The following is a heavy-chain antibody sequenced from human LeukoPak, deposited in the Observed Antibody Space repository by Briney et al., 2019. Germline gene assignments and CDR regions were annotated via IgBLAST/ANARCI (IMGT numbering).Heavy chain of an antibody. D-gene: IGHD3-22*01. CDR1: GFNFKNYA. V-gene: IGHV3-33*01. CDR2: IWSDENNK. CDR3: GSDPPNSGYALDY. Sequence: GGSLRLSCAASGFNFKNYAMHWVRQAPGKGLEWVAFIWSDENNKYYADSVKGRFTISRDNSKNTLYLQMNSLRVEDTAVYYCGSDPPNSGYALDYWGQGTLAAVSS. J-gene: IGHJ4*02.